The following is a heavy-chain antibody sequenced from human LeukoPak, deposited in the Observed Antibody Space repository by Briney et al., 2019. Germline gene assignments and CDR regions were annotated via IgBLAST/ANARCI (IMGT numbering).Heavy chain of an antibody. Sequence: GGSLRLSCAASGFTFSSYAMSWVRQAPGKGLEWVSAISGSGGSTYYADSVKGRFTISRDNSKNTLYLQMNSLRAEDTAVNYCAKDQVIAAAGTRKPIDYWGQGTLVTVSS. J-gene: IGHJ4*02. CDR2: ISGSGGST. D-gene: IGHD6-13*01. CDR3: AKDQVIAAAGTRKPIDY. V-gene: IGHV3-23*01. CDR1: GFTFSSYA.